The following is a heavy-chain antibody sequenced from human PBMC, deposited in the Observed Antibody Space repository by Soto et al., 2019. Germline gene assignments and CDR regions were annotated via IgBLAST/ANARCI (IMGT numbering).Heavy chain of an antibody. Sequence: QVQLVQSEAEVRKPGASVKVSCKASGYSFTTHGISWVRRAPGHGLEWMGWISAYNGDTHYVQRFQGRLTMTTDTSTIAAYMELRSLTSDDTAVYYCARDPPFSGILRGTPLMDVWGQGTTVTVSS. V-gene: IGHV1-18*04. CDR1: GYSFTTHG. J-gene: IGHJ6*02. D-gene: IGHD4-17*01. CDR3: ARDPPFSGILRGTPLMDV. CDR2: ISAYNGDT.